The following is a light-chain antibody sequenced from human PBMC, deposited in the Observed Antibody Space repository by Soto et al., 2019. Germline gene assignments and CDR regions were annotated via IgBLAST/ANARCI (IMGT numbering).Light chain of an antibody. CDR2: AAS. CDR1: QDIRSD. CDR3: QQYNNWPLT. Sequence: AIQMTQSPSSLSASVGDRVTITCRASQDIRSDLAWYQQKPGKAPKLLIYAASGLESGVPSRFSGSGSGTDFTLTISSLQPEDFALYYCQQYNNWPLTFGGGTKVDIK. J-gene: IGKJ4*01. V-gene: IGKV1D-13*01.